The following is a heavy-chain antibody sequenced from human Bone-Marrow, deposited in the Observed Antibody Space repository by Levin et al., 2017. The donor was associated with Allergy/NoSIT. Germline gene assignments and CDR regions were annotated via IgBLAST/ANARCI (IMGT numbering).Heavy chain of an antibody. Sequence: SETLSLTCTVSGASINNGDFYWSWIRQPPGKGLEWIGFIYYRGSTFYSPSLKSRLTISLDTSKNQFSLNLTSVTAADTAVYFCARAAQGGEYDYWGQGTLVTVSS. CDR3: ARAAQGGEYDY. D-gene: IGHD3-10*01. J-gene: IGHJ4*02. V-gene: IGHV4-30-4*01. CDR1: GASINNGDFY. CDR2: IYYRGST.